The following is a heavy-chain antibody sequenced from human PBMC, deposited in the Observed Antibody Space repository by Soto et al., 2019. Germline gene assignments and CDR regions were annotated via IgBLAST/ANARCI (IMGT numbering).Heavy chain of an antibody. J-gene: IGHJ4*02. CDR1: GGSFSDYY. Sequence: SETLSLTCAVYGGSFSDYYRSWIRQPPGEGLEWVGDINHSGSTKYNPSLKSRVTMSVDTSKSQFSLRLSSVTAADTAVYYCARGGDNDGCFDYWGQGRRVTVSS. D-gene: IGHD4-17*01. CDR2: INHSGST. V-gene: IGHV4-34*01. CDR3: ARGGDNDGCFDY.